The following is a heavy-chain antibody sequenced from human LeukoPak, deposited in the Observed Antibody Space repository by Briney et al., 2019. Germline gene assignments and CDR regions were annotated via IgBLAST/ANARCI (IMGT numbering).Heavy chain of an antibody. J-gene: IGHJ5*02. CDR1: GGSFSGYY. V-gene: IGHV4-34*01. Sequence: SETLSLTCAVYGGSFSGYYWSWTRQPPGKGLEWIGEIYHSGSTNYNTSLKSRVTISLDTSKNQFSLKLSSVTAADTAVYYCARGLDDGDYVGWFDPWGQGTLVTVSS. D-gene: IGHD4-17*01. CDR2: IYHSGST. CDR3: ARGLDDGDYVGWFDP.